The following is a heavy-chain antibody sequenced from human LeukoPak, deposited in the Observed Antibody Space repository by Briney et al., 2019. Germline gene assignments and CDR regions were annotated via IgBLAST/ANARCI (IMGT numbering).Heavy chain of an antibody. CDR3: ARDARFGELLDY. Sequence: SETLSLTCTVSGGSISSDSYYWAWIRQPPGKGLEWIASIYYSGSTYYNPSLKSRVTISVDTSRNQFSLKLSSVTAADTAVYYCARDARFGELLDYWSQGSLVTVSS. V-gene: IGHV4-39*02. CDR1: GGSISSDSYY. J-gene: IGHJ4*02. D-gene: IGHD3-10*01. CDR2: IYYSGST.